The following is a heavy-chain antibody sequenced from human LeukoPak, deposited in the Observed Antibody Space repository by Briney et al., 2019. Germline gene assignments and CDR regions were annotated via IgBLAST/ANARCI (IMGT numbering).Heavy chain of an antibody. V-gene: IGHV3-30*02. CDR2: IRYDGSDK. Sequence: GGSLRLSCATSGFIFSSYGIHWVRQAPGKGLEWVAFIRYDGSDKYCADSVKGRFTMSRDNSKKKVYLQMNSLRAEDTAVYYCAKDAWEVGATSEIDYWGQGTLVTVSS. CDR1: GFIFSSYG. D-gene: IGHD1-26*01. CDR3: AKDAWEVGATSEIDY. J-gene: IGHJ4*02.